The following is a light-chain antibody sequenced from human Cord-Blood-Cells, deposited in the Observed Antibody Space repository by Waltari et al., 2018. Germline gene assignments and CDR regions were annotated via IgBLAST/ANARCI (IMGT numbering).Light chain of an antibody. CDR3: QQYGSSPFT. J-gene: IGKJ3*01. CDR1: QSVSSSY. Sequence: EFVLTPSPGTLSLSPGARATLSCRASQSVSSSYLAWYQQKPGQAPRLLIYGASSRATGIPDRFSGSGSGTDFTLTISRLEPEDFAVYYCQQYGSSPFTFGPGTKVDIK. CDR2: GAS. V-gene: IGKV3-20*01.